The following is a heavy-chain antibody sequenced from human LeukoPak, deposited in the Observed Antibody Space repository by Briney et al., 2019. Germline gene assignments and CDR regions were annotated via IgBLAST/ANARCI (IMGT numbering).Heavy chain of an antibody. CDR1: GYTFTSYG. CDR3: ARVVVVPAAKHYYYYGMDV. D-gene: IGHD2-2*01. V-gene: IGHV1-18*01. Sequence: ASVKVSCKASGYTFTSYGISWVRQAPGQGIEWMGWISAYNGNTNYAQKLQGRVTMTTDTSTSTAYMELRSLRSDDTAVYYCARVVVVPAAKHYYYYGMDVWGQGTTVTVSS. CDR2: ISAYNGNT. J-gene: IGHJ6*02.